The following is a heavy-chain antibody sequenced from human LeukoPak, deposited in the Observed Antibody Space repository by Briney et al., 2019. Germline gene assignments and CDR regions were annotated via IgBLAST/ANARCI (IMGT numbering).Heavy chain of an antibody. CDR2: VYSGGST. CDR1: GFTVSSNY. CDR3: ARPDCSSTSCYP. J-gene: IGHJ4*02. D-gene: IGHD2-2*01. V-gene: IGHV3-53*01. Sequence: PGGSLRLSCAASGFTVSSNYMSGVRQAPGKGLEWVSGVYSGGSTYYADSVKGRFTISRDHSQNTLYLQMNSLRAEDTAVYYCARPDCSSTSCYPWGQGSLVTVSS.